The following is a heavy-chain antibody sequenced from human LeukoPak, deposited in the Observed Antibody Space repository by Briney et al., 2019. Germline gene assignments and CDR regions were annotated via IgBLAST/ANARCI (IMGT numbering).Heavy chain of an antibody. CDR2: ISGDGTST. CDR3: AKDFRSSSGDV. Sequence: GGSLRLSCAASGFTFSNYSMSWARQAPGRGLEWVSAISGDGTSTYYADSVKGRFTISRDNSKNTLYLQMNSLRAEDTAVYYCAKDFRSSSGDVWGKGTTVTVSS. V-gene: IGHV3-23*01. J-gene: IGHJ6*04. D-gene: IGHD6-6*01. CDR1: GFTFSNYS.